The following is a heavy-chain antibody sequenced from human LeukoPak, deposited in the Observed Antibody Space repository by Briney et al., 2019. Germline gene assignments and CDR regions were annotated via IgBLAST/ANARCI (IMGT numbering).Heavy chain of an antibody. V-gene: IGHV4-59*01. J-gene: IGHJ4*02. D-gene: IGHD6-13*01. CDR2: IYYSGNT. CDR3: ARLNSSSWSLYYFDY. CDR1: GGSISSYY. Sequence: SETLSLTCTVSGGSISSYYWSWIRQPPGKGLEWIGYIYYSGNTNYNPSLKSRVTISVDTSKNQFSLKLSSVTAADTAVYYCARLNSSSWSLYYFDYWGQGTLVTVSS.